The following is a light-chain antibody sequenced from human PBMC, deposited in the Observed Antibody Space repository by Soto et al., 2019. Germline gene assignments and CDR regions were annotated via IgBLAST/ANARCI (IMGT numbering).Light chain of an antibody. V-gene: IGLV1-40*01. Sequence: QSALTQPPSVSGAPRQRVTISCTGSSSNIGAGYDVHWYQQLPGTAPKLLIYGNSNRPSGVPDRFSGSKSGTSASLAITGLQAEDEADYYCQSYDSSLSALYVFGTGTNVTVL. CDR3: QSYDSSLSALYV. CDR1: SSNIGAGYD. CDR2: GNS. J-gene: IGLJ1*01.